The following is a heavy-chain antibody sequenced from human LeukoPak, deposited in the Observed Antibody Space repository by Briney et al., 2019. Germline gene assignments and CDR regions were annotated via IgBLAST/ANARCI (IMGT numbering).Heavy chain of an antibody. D-gene: IGHD6-13*01. CDR1: GGSFSGYY. CDR3: ARHNSIAAAGTEYFQH. Sequence: SETLSLTCSVFGGSFSGYYWSWIRQPPGKGLEWIGEINHSGIINYNPSLKSRVTISADKSKNHFSLKLSSVTAADTAVYYCARHNSIAAAGTEYFQHWGQGTLVTVSP. CDR2: INHSGII. V-gene: IGHV4-34*01. J-gene: IGHJ1*01.